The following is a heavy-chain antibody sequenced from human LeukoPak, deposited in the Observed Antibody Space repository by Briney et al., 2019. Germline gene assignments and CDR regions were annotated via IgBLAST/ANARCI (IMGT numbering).Heavy chain of an antibody. Sequence: EASVKVSCKASGYTFTSYDMNWVRQATGQGLEWMGWMNPNSGNTGYAQKFQGRVTMTRNTSISTAYMELSSLRSEDTAVYYCARGGIAAAGGRLPDYWGQGTLVTVSS. CDR1: GYTFTSYD. J-gene: IGHJ4*02. CDR2: MNPNSGNT. CDR3: ARGGIAAAGGRLPDY. D-gene: IGHD6-13*01. V-gene: IGHV1-8*01.